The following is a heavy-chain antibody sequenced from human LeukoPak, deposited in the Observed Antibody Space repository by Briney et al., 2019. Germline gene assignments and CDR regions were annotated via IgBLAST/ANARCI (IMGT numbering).Heavy chain of an antibody. CDR3: ARGYCSSTSCPTISDY. CDR2: IIPILGIA. J-gene: IGHJ4*02. CDR1: GATFSSYA. V-gene: IGHV1-69*04. Sequence: SVKVSCKASGATFSSYAISWVRQAPGQGLEWMGRIIPILGIANYAQKFQGRVTITADKSTSTAYMELSSLRSEDTAVYYCARGYCSSTSCPTISDYWGQGTLVTVSS. D-gene: IGHD2-2*01.